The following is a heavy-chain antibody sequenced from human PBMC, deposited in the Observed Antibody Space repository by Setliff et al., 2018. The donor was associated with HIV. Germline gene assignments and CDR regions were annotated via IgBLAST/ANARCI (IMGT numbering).Heavy chain of an antibody. Sequence: GGSLRLSCAASGFTFSSYSMNWVRQAPGKGLEWVSSISSSSTYIHYADSVKGRFTISRDTSKNTLHLHMNSLRAEDTAVYYCARQAHPRGYYGSAGLFDYWGQGTPVTVSS. CDR3: ARQAHPRGYYGSAGLFDY. V-gene: IGHV3-21*04. CDR2: ISSSSTYI. CDR1: GFTFSSYS. D-gene: IGHD3-10*01. J-gene: IGHJ4*02.